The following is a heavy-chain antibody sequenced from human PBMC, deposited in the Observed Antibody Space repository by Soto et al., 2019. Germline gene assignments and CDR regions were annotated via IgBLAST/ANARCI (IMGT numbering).Heavy chain of an antibody. Sequence: ASVKVSCKASGYTFTSYYMHWVRQAPGQGLEWMGIINPSGGSTSYAQKFQGRVTMTRDTSTSTVYMELSSLRSEDTAVYYCARGWQKGDFWSGYYPSRYYYGMDVWGQ. J-gene: IGHJ6*01. CDR1: GYTFTSYY. CDR3: ARGWQKGDFWSGYYPSRYYYGMDV. V-gene: IGHV1-46*01. CDR2: INPSGGST. D-gene: IGHD3-3*01.